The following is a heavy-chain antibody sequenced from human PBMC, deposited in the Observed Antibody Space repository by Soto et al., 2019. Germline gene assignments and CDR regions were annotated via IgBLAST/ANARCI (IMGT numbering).Heavy chain of an antibody. J-gene: IGHJ3*01. Sequence: QVQLVQSGAEVRKPGASVKVSCEASGYTFTNYYIHWVRQARGQGLEWMGWINPNRGGTNFAQKFQGRVFMTRDTSITTAYMELNRLTADGTAVYYCARDLGYGRNSGAFDVWGQGTMITVSS. CDR3: ARDLGYGRNSGAFDV. CDR2: INPNRGGT. CDR1: GYTFTNYY. V-gene: IGHV1-2*02. D-gene: IGHD4-17*01.